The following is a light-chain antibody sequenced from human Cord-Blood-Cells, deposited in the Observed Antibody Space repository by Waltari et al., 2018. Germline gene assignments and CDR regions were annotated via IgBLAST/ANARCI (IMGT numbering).Light chain of an antibody. CDR3: QQYNSYST. CDR1: QSISSW. V-gene: IGKV1-5*01. Sequence: IQMTQSHSTLSASVGDRVTITCRASQSISSWLAWYQQKPGKAPKLLIYDASSLESGVPSRFSGSGSGTEFTLTISSLQPDDFATYYCQQYNSYSTFGQGTKVEIK. CDR2: DAS. J-gene: IGKJ1*01.